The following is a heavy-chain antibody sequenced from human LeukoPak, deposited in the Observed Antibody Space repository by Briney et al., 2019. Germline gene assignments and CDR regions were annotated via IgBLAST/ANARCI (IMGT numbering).Heavy chain of an antibody. CDR1: GGSISSYY. D-gene: IGHD3-3*01. CDR2: IYYTGTT. J-gene: IGHJ5*02. Sequence: SETLSLTCTVSGGSISSYYWSWIRQPPGKRLECIGYIYYTGTTNYNPSLKSRVTISVDTSKDRFSLRLSSVTAADTAVYYCARGSSGYYIPWFDPWGQGTLVTVSS. CDR3: ARGSSGYYIPWFDP. V-gene: IGHV4-59*01.